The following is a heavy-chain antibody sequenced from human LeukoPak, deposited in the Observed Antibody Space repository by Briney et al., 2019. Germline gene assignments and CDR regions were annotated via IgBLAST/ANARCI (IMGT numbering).Heavy chain of an antibody. CDR1: GYTLTELS. J-gene: IGHJ6*02. Sequence: ASVKVSCKVSGYTLTELSMHWVRQAPGKGLEWMGGFDPEDGETIYAQKFQGRVTMTEDTSTDTAYMELSSLRSEDTAVYYCATDGSGPYSNYYYGMDVWGQGTTVTVSS. CDR3: ATDGSGPYSNYYYGMDV. CDR2: FDPEDGET. V-gene: IGHV1-24*01. D-gene: IGHD2-15*01.